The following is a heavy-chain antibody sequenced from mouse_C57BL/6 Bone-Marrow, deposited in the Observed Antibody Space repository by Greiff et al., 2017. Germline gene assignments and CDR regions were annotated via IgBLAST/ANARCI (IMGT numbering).Heavy chain of an antibody. CDR1: GYAFSSSW. CDR2: IYPGDGDT. Sequence: QVQLQQSGPELVKPGASVKISCKASGYAFSSSWMNWVKQRPGKGLEWIGRIYPGDGDTNSNGKFKGKATLTADKSSSTAYMQLSSLTSEDSAVYFCARLGLVDAMDYWGQGTSVTVSS. CDR3: ARLGLVDAMDY. D-gene: IGHD3-1*01. V-gene: IGHV1-82*01. J-gene: IGHJ4*01.